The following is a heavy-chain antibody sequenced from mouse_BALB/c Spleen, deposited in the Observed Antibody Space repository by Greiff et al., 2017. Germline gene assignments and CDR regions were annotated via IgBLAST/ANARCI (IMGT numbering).Heavy chain of an antibody. CDR3: NALWDYAMDY. J-gene: IGHJ4*01. CDR1: GFNIKDYY. Sequence: EVQLQQSGAELVRSGASVKLSCTASGFNIKDYYMHWVKQRPEQGLEWIGWIDPENGDTEYAPKFQGKATMTADTSSNTAYLQLSSLTSEDTAVYYCNALWDYAMDYWGQGTSVTVSS. V-gene: IGHV14-4*02. CDR2: IDPENGDT. D-gene: IGHD1-1*02.